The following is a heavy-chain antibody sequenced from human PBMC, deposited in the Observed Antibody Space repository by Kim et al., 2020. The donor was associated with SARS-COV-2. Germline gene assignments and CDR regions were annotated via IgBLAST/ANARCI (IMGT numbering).Heavy chain of an antibody. V-gene: IGHV3-23*01. J-gene: IGHJ6*03. D-gene: IGHD3-10*01. Sequence: GALRLSCAASGFTFSSYAMSWVRQAPGKGLEWVSGISGSGGNTYYADSVKGRFTISRDNSKNTLYLQLNSLRDEDTAVYYCAKWPNYNGSGGKKNYYYMDVWGKGTTVTVSS. CDR1: GFTFSSYA. CDR3: AKWPNYNGSGGKKNYYYMDV. CDR2: ISGSGGNT.